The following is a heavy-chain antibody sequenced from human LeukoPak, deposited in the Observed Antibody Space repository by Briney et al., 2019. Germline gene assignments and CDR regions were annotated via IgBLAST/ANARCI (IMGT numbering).Heavy chain of an antibody. V-gene: IGHV3-64D*09. D-gene: IGHD3-22*01. CDR2: ISNNGGST. CDR1: GFTFSTYA. J-gene: IGHJ4*02. CDR3: VKGHDTGGYSYLDY. Sequence: GGSLGLSCSANGFTFSTYALHWVRQAPGKGLEYVSAISNNGGSTYYGDSLKDRFTISRDNSKNTVYLQMSSLRAEDTAVYCCVKGHDTGGYSYLDYWGQGTLVTVSP.